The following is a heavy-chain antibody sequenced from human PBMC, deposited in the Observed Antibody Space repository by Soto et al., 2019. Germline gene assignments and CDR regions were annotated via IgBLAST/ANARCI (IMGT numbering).Heavy chain of an antibody. CDR3: ARESRYCSGGSCYSLPGIDY. V-gene: IGHV1-69*12. Sequence: QVQLVQSGAEVKKPGSSVKVSCKASGGTFSSYAISWVRQAPGQGLEWMGGIIPIFGTANYAQKFQGRVTIPADESTSTAYMALSSLRSEDTAVYYWARESRYCSGGSCYSLPGIDYWGQGTLVTVSS. J-gene: IGHJ4*02. CDR1: GGTFSSYA. CDR2: IIPIFGTA. D-gene: IGHD2-15*01.